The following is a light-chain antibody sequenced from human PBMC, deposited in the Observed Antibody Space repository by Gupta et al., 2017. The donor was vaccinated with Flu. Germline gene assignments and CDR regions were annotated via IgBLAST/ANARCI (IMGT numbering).Light chain of an antibody. J-gene: IGLJ2*01. CDR2: EVS. CDR1: SSDVGGYMY. Sequence: ITISCTGTSSDVGGYMYVSWYQQQPGKAPKLMIYEVSNRPPGVSNRFSGSKSGNTASLTISGLQAEDEADYYCNSYTSSSTLVVFGGGTKLTVL. V-gene: IGLV2-14*01. CDR3: NSYTSSSTLVV.